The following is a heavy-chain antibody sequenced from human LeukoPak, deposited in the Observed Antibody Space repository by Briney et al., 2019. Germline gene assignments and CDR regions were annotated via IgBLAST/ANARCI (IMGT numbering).Heavy chain of an antibody. CDR2: ISGYNGNT. J-gene: IGHJ6*04. Sequence: ASVKVSCKASGYTFTSYGISWVRQAPGQGLEWTGWISGYNGNTNYAQKVQGRVTMTTDTSTSTAYMELRSLRSDDTAVYYCARDPLSAGMDVWGKGTTVTVSS. V-gene: IGHV1-18*04. CDR3: ARDPLSAGMDV. CDR1: GYTFTSYG.